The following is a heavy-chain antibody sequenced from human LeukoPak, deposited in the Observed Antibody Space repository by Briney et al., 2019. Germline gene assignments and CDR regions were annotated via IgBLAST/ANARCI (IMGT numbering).Heavy chain of an antibody. J-gene: IGHJ3*02. D-gene: IGHD5-12*01. CDR3: ARDPGGYSSDAFDI. CDR2: IIPVLGIA. V-gene: IGHV1-69*04. Sequence: ASVKVSCKATGGTFRTYGISWVRQAPGQGLEWMGRIIPVLGIANYAQKFQGRVTINADKSTSTVYMELSSLRSEDTAVYYCARDPGGYSSDAFDIWGQGTMVTVSS. CDR1: GGTFRTYG.